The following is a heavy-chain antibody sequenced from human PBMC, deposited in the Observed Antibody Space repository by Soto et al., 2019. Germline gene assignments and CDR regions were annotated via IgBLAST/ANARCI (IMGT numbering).Heavy chain of an antibody. V-gene: IGHV1-69*06. Sequence: QVQLVQSGAEVKKPGSSVKVSCKASGGTFSSYAISWVRQARGQGVEWMGGIIPIFGTANYAQKFQGRVTITADKSTSTAYMELSSLRSEDTAVYYCARAEPEMATMALWGQGTLVTVSS. CDR1: GGTFSSYA. D-gene: IGHD5-12*01. CDR3: ARAEPEMATMAL. J-gene: IGHJ4*02. CDR2: IIPIFGTA.